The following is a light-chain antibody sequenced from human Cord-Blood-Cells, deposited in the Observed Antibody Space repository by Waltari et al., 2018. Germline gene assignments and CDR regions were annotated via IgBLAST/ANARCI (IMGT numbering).Light chain of an antibody. J-gene: IGLJ2*01. CDR2: SNN. Sequence: QSVLTTPPSASGTPGQRVTISCSGSSSNIGSNTVTWYQQLPGTAPKLLIYSNNQRPSGVPDRFSGSKSGTSASLAISGLQSEDEADYYCAAWDDSLNGVVFGGGTKLTVL. CDR1: SSNIGSNT. V-gene: IGLV1-44*01. CDR3: AAWDDSLNGVV.